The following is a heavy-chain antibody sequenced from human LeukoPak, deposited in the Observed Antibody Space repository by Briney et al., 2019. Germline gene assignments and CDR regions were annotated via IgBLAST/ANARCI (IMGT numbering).Heavy chain of an antibody. V-gene: IGHV4-59*01. J-gene: IGHJ4*02. CDR1: GGSISSYY. Sequence: PSETLSLTCAVSGGSISSYYWSWIRQPPGKGLEWIGYIYYSGSTNYNPSLKSRVTISVDTSKNQFSLKLSSVTAADTAVYYCARIWSGYTSSFDYWGQGTLVTVSS. D-gene: IGHD3-3*01. CDR3: ARIWSGYTSSFDY. CDR2: IYYSGST.